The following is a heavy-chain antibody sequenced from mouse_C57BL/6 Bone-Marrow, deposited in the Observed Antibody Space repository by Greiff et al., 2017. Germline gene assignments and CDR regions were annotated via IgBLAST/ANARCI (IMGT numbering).Heavy chain of an antibody. CDR2: IDPSDSYT. D-gene: IGHD3-1*01. CDR1: GYTFTSYW. J-gene: IGHJ1*03. CDR3: ARYGLRDV. Sequence: QVQLQQPGAELVMPGASVKMSCKASGYTFTSYWMHWVKQRPGQGLEWIGEIDPSDSYTNYNQKFKGTSTLTVDKASSTAYMQLSSLKSEDSSVYYCARYGLRDVWGTGTTVTVSS. V-gene: IGHV1-69*01.